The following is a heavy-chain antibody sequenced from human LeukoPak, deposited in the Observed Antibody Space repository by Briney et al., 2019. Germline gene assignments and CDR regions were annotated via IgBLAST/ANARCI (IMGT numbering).Heavy chain of an antibody. CDR3: AKHWSYCSTTSCFFNYYYYYMDV. D-gene: IGHD2-2*01. Sequence: PTGGSLRLSCAASGFTFSAYGMSWVRQSPRKGLEWVSGVSGADGTTYYADSVKGRFTISRDNSKSTLYLQMNNLRAEDTAVYYCAKHWSYCSTTSCFFNYYYYYMDVWGKGTTVTVSS. J-gene: IGHJ6*03. CDR1: GFTFSAYG. CDR2: VSGADGTT. V-gene: IGHV3-23*01.